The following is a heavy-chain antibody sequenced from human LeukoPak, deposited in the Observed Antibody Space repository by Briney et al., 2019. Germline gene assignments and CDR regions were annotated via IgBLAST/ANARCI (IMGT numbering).Heavy chain of an antibody. CDR1: GYTFSSYD. V-gene: IGHV1-8*01. Sequence: GASVKVSCKASGYTFSSYDINWVRQAPGQGLEWMGWMNPNSANTGYAQKFQGRVTMTRNTSISTAYMELSSLRAEDTAVYYCAREADTAILDVWGKGTTVTVSS. D-gene: IGHD5-18*01. CDR3: AREADTAILDV. J-gene: IGHJ6*04. CDR2: MNPNSANT.